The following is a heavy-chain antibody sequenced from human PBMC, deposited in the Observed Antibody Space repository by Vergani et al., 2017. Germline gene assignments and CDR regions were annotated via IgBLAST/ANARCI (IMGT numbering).Heavy chain of an antibody. CDR3: AKAGSVTSGSLQYNFYMDV. CDR2: TWYDGNNK. V-gene: IGHV3-33*06. Sequence: HVQLVESGGGVVQPGRSLRLSCAASGFPFNQYGLHWVRQAPGKGLEWVAVTWYDGNNKQYADSVKGRFTISRDNSKSTMYLQMNSLRDEDTGVYYCAKAGSVTSGSLQYNFYMDVWGKGTTVTVS. CDR1: GFPFNQYG. J-gene: IGHJ6*03. D-gene: IGHD3-10*01.